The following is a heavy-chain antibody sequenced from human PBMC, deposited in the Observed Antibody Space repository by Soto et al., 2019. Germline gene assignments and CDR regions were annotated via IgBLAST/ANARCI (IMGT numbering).Heavy chain of an antibody. J-gene: IGHJ6*03. CDR3: ARDRGELEPPPSPDYYYYYMDV. CDR2: ISSSGSTI. Sequence: GGSLRLSCAASGFTFSDYYMSWIRQAPGKGLEWVSYISSSGSTIYYADSVKGRFTISRDNAKNSLYLQMNSLRAEDTAVYYCARDRGELEPPPSPDYYYYYMDVWGKGTTVTVSS. CDR1: GFTFSDYY. V-gene: IGHV3-11*01. D-gene: IGHD1-1*01.